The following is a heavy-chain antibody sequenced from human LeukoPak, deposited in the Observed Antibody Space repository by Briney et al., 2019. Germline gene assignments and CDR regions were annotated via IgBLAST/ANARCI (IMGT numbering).Heavy chain of an antibody. CDR2: MNPNSGNT. V-gene: IGHV1-8*03. CDR3: ARGKLRWSTIFGVVNLYYFDY. J-gene: IGHJ4*02. CDR1: GYTFTSYD. Sequence: ASVKVSCKASGYTFTSYDINWVRQATGQGLEWMGWMNPNSGNTGYAQKFQGRVTITRNTSISTAYMELSSLRSEDTAVYYCARGKLRWSTIFGVVNLYYFDYWGQGTLVTVSS. D-gene: IGHD3-3*01.